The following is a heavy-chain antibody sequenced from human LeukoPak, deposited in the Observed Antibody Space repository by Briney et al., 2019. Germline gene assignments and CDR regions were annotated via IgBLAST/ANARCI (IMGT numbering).Heavy chain of an antibody. V-gene: IGHV1-2*02. CDR2: INPNSGGT. CDR1: GYTFTGYY. CDR3: ARGDIVVVPAVNWFDP. Sequence: ASVKVPCKASGYTFTGYYMHWVRQAPGQGLEWMGWINPNSGGTNYAQKFQGRVTMTRDTSISTAYMELSRLRSDDTAVYYCARGDIVVVPAVNWFDPWGQGTLVTVSS. D-gene: IGHD2-2*01. J-gene: IGHJ5*02.